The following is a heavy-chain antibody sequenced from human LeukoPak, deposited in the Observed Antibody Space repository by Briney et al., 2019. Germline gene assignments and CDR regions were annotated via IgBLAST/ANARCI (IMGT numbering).Heavy chain of an antibody. V-gene: IGHV1-46*01. Sequence: ASVKVSCKASGYTFTSYYMHWVRQAPGQGLEWMGIINPSGGSTSYAQKFQGRVTMTRDTSTSTVYMELSSLRSEDTAVYCCAREAFGIAAAGPSSFDYWGQGTLVTVSS. CDR2: INPSGGST. CDR1: GYTFTSYY. D-gene: IGHD6-13*01. CDR3: AREAFGIAAAGPSSFDY. J-gene: IGHJ4*02.